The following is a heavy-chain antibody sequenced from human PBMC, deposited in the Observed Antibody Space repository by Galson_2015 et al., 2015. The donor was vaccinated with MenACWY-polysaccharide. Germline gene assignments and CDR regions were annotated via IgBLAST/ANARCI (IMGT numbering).Heavy chain of an antibody. Sequence: SETLSLTCRVSGGSLTAYYWAWIRQPPGEGLEWIGCIYYSGSTKYSPSLNSRVTISVDTSNNQFSLKLSSVTAADTAVYYCARSPGGYSSVGQIDSWGQGSLVTVSS. D-gene: IGHD5-18*01. V-gene: IGHV4-59*01. CDR2: IYYSGST. CDR3: ARSPGGYSSVGQIDS. CDR1: GGSLTAYY. J-gene: IGHJ4*02.